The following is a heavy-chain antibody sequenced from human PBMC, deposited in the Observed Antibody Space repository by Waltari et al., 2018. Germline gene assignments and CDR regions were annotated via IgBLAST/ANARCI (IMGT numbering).Heavy chain of an antibody. J-gene: IGHJ4*02. Sequence: QLQLQESGPGLVKPSETLSLTCTVSGGSISSSSYYWGWIRQPRGKGLEWIGCIYYSGRTYYNPSLRSRFSISVDTSKNQFSLKRSSVTAADTAVYYCARFGDSSGYYPADYWGQGTLVTVSS. V-gene: IGHV4-39*07. D-gene: IGHD3-22*01. CDR2: IYYSGRT. CDR1: GGSISSSSYY. CDR3: ARFGDSSGYYPADY.